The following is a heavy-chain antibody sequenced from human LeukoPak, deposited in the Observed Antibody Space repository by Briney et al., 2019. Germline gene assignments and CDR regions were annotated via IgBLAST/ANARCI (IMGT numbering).Heavy chain of an antibody. CDR1: GFTFTSYA. D-gene: IGHD2-2*01. J-gene: IGHJ5*02. CDR2: ISGSGGTT. CDR3: AIVVAERQGTIDP. Sequence: QTGGSLRLSCAASGFTFTSYAMSSVRQTPGKGLESVSPISGSGGTTYYADTVSGLFKISRDNSKSTLYVQMNSVRAEDTAVYYCAIVVAERQGTIDPWGQGTMVTISS. V-gene: IGHV3-23*01.